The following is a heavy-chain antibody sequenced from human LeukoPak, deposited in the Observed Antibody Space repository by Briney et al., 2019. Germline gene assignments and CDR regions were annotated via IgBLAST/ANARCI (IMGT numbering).Heavy chain of an antibody. CDR1: GFTFSSYS. J-gene: IGHJ5*02. Sequence: GGSLRLSCAASGFTFSSYSMNWVRQAPGKGLEWISYITGGSYTIYYAHSVRGRFTISRDNAKNSLYLQMNSLRAEDTAVYYCARDPIYDILTGYYPGGGYNWFDPWGQGTLVTVSS. D-gene: IGHD3-9*01. V-gene: IGHV3-48*01. CDR3: ARDPIYDILTGYYPGGGYNWFDP. CDR2: ITGGSYTI.